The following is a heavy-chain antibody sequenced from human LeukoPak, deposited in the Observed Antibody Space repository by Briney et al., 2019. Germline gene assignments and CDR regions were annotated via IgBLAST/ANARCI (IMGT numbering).Heavy chain of an antibody. CDR3: TTAQGYSYGYDY. D-gene: IGHD5-18*01. Sequence: PGGSLRLSCAASGFTFSNAWMSWVRQAPGKGLEWVGRIKSKTDGGTTDYAAPVKGRFTISRDDSKNTLYLQMNSLKTEDTAVYYCTTAQGYSYGYDYWGQGTLGTVSS. J-gene: IGHJ4*02. CDR1: GFTFSNAW. V-gene: IGHV3-15*01. CDR2: IKSKTDGGTT.